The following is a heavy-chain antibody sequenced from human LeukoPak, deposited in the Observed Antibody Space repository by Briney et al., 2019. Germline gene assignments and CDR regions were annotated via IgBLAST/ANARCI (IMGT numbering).Heavy chain of an antibody. V-gene: IGHV4-4*07. CDR2: IHTSGGT. D-gene: IGHD2-2*01. CDR3: ARDFALGYCPSSSCSSPLFDG. J-gene: IGHJ4*02. CDR1: GDSISSSY. Sequence: SDTLSLTCTVSGDSISSSYWSWIRQPAGKGLEWIGRIHTSGGTRYNPSLKSRITMSVDASKNQFSLSLTSVTAADTAVYYCARDFALGYCPSSSCSSPLFDGWGQGTPVTASS.